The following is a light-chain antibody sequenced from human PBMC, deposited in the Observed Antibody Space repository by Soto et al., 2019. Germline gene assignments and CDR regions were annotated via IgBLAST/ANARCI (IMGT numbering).Light chain of an antibody. CDR2: DAS. J-gene: IGKJ4*02. CDR3: QQFQSYALT. CDR1: QGISSA. V-gene: IGKV1-13*02. Sequence: AIQLTQSPSSLSASVGDRVTITCRASQGISSALAWYQHKPGRAPRLLIYDASSLQSGVSSRFSGSGSEKDVTLTISSLQPEDFATYYCQQFQSYALTFGGGTKLEIK.